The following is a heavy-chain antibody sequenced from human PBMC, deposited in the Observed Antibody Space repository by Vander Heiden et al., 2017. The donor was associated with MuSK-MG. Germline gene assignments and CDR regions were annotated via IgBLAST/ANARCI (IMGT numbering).Heavy chain of an antibody. J-gene: IGHJ4*02. D-gene: IGHD6-19*01. CDR2: IYSGGST. CDR1: GFTVSSNY. V-gene: IGHV3-66*01. Sequence: EVQLVESGGGLVQPGGSLRLSCAPPGFTVSSNYMGWVRQAPGKGLEWVSVIYSGGSTYYADSVKGRFTISRDNSKNTLYLQMNSLRAEDTAVYYGARDRVAGYYYCDYWGQGTLVTVSS. CDR3: ARDRVAGYYYCDY.